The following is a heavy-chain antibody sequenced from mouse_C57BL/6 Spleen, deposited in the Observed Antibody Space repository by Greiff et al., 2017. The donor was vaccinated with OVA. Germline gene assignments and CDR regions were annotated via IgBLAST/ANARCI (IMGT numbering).Heavy chain of an antibody. V-gene: IGHV1-15*01. J-gene: IGHJ2*01. CDR2: IDPETGGP. CDR1: GYTFTDYE. Sequence: QVQLQQSGAELVRPGASVTLSCKASGYTFTDYEMHWVKQTPVHGLEWIGAIDPETGGPAYNQKFKGKAILTADKSSSTAYMELRSLTSEDSAVYDWTRDHYGSPHFDDWGQGTTLTVSS. D-gene: IGHD1-1*01. CDR3: TRDHYGSPHFDD.